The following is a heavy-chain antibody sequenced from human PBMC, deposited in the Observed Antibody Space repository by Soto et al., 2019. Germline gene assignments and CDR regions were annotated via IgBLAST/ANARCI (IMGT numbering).Heavy chain of an antibody. CDR2: VHHSWGS. Sequence: QVQLQESGPGLVKPSETLSLSCTVPGGSISSYYWSWFRQSPGKRMEWIGYVHHSWGSSYNPSLQSRVAISLDTSKSQFSLKVTSVTATDTAVYYCARQGFGPLHGLVDVWGLGITVTVSS. CDR3: ARQGFGPLHGLVDV. V-gene: IGHV4-59*08. D-gene: IGHD3-10*01. CDR1: GGSISSYY. J-gene: IGHJ6*02.